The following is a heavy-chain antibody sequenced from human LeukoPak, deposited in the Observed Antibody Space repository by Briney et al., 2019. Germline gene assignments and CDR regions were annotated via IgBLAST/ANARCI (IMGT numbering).Heavy chain of an antibody. J-gene: IGHJ1*01. CDR1: GFTFSMYW. V-gene: IGHV3-74*01. CDR3: ARVPPSVGEATSEYFQD. CDR2: INTDGSTT. D-gene: IGHD1-26*01. Sequence: GGSLRLSCAASGFTFSMYWMHWVRQAPGKGLLWVSRINTDGSTTNYADSGKGRFTISRDNAKYTLYLQMNSLRSEDTAVYYCARVPPSVGEATSEYFQDWGQGTLVTVSS.